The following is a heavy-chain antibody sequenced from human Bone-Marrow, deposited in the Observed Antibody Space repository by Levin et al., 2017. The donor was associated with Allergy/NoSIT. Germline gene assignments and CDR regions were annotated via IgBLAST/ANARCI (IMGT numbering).Heavy chain of an antibody. D-gene: IGHD2-21*01. CDR2: IAGSGGST. CDR1: GFTFANYA. V-gene: IGHV3-23*01. J-gene: IGHJ5*02. CDR3: AKGWQIVQGSWFDP. Sequence: GESLKISCGVSGFTFANYAMSWVRQALGKGLEWVSTIAGSGGSTYYADSVKGRFTVSRDNSKNTLYLQMISLRAEDTAVYYCAKGWQIVQGSWFDPWGQGTLVTVSS.